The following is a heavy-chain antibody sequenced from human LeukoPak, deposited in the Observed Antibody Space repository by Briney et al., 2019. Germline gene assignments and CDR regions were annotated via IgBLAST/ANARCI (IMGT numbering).Heavy chain of an antibody. CDR3: ARDRGWYHADS. J-gene: IGHJ4*02. Sequence: VGSLRHSCAPPGFTFSSSWMGWAPQAPGKGLEWVANLKEDGSWKHYAVSVQGRFTISRDNAKNSLYLQMNSLRAEDTAVYYCARDRGWYHADSWGQGTLVTVSS. D-gene: IGHD6-19*01. CDR2: LKEDGSWK. CDR1: GFTFSSSW. V-gene: IGHV3-7*01.